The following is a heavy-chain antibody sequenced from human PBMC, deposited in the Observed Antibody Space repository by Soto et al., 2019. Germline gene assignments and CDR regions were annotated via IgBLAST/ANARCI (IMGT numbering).Heavy chain of an antibody. CDR1: GFTFSSYA. Sequence: EVQLLESGGGLVQPGGSLRLSCAASGFTFSSYAMSWVRQAPGKGLEWVSAISGSGGSTYYADSVKGRFTISRDNSKNTLYLQMNSLRAEDTAVYYCAKDRDSGSYSISYFDYWGQGTLVTVSS. CDR3: AKDRDSGSYSISYFDY. D-gene: IGHD1-26*01. J-gene: IGHJ4*02. V-gene: IGHV3-23*01. CDR2: ISGSGGST.